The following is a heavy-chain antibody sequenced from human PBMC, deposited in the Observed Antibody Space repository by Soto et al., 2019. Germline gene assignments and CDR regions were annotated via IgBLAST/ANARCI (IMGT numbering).Heavy chain of an antibody. D-gene: IGHD3-22*01. CDR2: ISGSGGST. CDR3: ARGHSTYYYDSSASPNAFDI. CDR1: GLTFGSRA. V-gene: IGHV3-23*01. Sequence: PGGSLRLSCVASGLTFGSRAMSWVRQSPGEGLEWVSAISGSGGSTYYADSVKGRFTISRDNSKNTLYLQMNSLRAEDTAVYYCARGHSTYYYDSSASPNAFDIWGQGTMVTVSS. J-gene: IGHJ3*02.